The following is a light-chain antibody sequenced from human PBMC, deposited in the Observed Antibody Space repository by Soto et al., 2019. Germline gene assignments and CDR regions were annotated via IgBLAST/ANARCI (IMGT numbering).Light chain of an antibody. J-gene: IGKJ4*01. CDR2: DAS. V-gene: IGKV3-11*01. CDR3: QQRSNWPLT. Sequence: EIVLTQSPATLSLSPGERATLSCRASQSVSSYLAWYQQKPGQAPRLLIYDASNRATGIPARFSGSGSGTDFTLTISGLEPEDFAHYYCQQRSNWPLTFSGGTKVEIK. CDR1: QSVSSY.